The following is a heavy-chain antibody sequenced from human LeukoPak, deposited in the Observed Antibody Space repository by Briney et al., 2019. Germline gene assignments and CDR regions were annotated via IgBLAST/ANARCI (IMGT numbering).Heavy chain of an antibody. V-gene: IGHV3-53*04. CDR2: IYSGGST. CDR1: GFTVSSNY. J-gene: IGHJ4*02. Sequence: PGGSLRLSCAASGFTVSSNYMSWVRQAPGKGLEWVSVIYSGGSTYYADSVKGRFTIPRHNSKNTLYLQMNGVGAEDTAVYYCAGGGSGWPFDYWGQGTLVTVSS. CDR3: AGGGSGWPFDY. D-gene: IGHD6-19*01.